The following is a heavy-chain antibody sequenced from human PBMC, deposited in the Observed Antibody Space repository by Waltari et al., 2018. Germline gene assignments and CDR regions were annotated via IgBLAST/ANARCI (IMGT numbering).Heavy chain of an antibody. V-gene: IGHV1-24*01. CDR1: GDTLTEFS. Sequence: QVQLVQSGAEVKKPGASVKVSCELSGDTLTEFSMHWVRQAPGKGLEWMGGVDPEDGEKVYAQNFHGRVTMSEDTSTQTAYLELNSLRSEDTAVYYCACHHSDISGLSFDYWGQGTLVTVSS. J-gene: IGHJ4*02. CDR2: VDPEDGEK. D-gene: IGHD3-22*01. CDR3: ACHHSDISGLSFDY.